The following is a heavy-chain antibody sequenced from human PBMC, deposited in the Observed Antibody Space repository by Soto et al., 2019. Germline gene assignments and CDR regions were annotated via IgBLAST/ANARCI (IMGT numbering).Heavy chain of an antibody. J-gene: IGHJ3*02. CDR1: GYSFTSYW. CDR2: IYPGDSDT. Sequence: GESLKISCKGSGYSFTSYWIGWVRQMPGKGLEWMGIIYPGDSDTRYSPSFQGQVTISADKSISTAYLQWSSLKASDTAMYYCACESGYSSSWYAFDIWGQGTMVTVSS. D-gene: IGHD6-13*01. V-gene: IGHV5-51*01. CDR3: ACESGYSSSWYAFDI.